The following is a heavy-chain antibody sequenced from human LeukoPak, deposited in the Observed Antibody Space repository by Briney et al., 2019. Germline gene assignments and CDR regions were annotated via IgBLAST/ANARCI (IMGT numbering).Heavy chain of an antibody. CDR3: ARGFRPLDCSSTSCTGGWYFDL. D-gene: IGHD2-2*01. V-gene: IGHV4-30-2*01. CDR1: GGSISSGGYS. Sequence: SQTLSLTCAVYGGSISSGGYSWSWIRQPPGKGLEWVVYIYHSASTYYNPSLKSRITISVERSKNQFSLKMSSVTAADTAVYYCARGFRPLDCSSTSCTGGWYFDLWGRGTLVTVSS. CDR2: IYHSAST. J-gene: IGHJ2*01.